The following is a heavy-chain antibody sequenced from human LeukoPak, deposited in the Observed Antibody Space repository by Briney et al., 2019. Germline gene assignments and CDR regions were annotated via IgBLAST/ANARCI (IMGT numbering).Heavy chain of an antibody. CDR3: ARNTVTAYDAFDI. Sequence: GGSLRLSCAASGFTFSSYAMSWVRQAPGEGLEWVSSISSSSSYIYYADSVKGRFTISRDNAKNSLYLQMNSLRAEDTAVYYCARNTVTAYDAFDIWGQGTMVTVSS. CDR1: GFTFSSYA. CDR2: ISSSSSYI. V-gene: IGHV3-21*01. D-gene: IGHD2-21*02. J-gene: IGHJ3*02.